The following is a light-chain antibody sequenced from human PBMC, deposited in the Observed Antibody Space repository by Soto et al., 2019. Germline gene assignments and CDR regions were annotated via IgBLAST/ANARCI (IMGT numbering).Light chain of an antibody. CDR1: QSVSNNY. J-gene: IGKJ1*01. Sequence: EIVLTQSPGTLSLSPGERATLSCRASQSVSNNYLAWYQQKPGQAPRLRIYGASNRATGIPDRFSGSGSGTDLTLTISRLEPEDFAVYYCQQYGSSGTFGQGTKVDIK. CDR3: QQYGSSGT. V-gene: IGKV3-20*01. CDR2: GAS.